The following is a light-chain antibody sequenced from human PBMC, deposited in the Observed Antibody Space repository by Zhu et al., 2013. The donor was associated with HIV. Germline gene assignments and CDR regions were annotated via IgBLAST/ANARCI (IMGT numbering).Light chain of an antibody. CDR1: QSISSTY. Sequence: EIVLTQSPGTLSLSPGERATLSCRASQSISSTYLAWYQQIPGQAPRLLIYSASSRATGIPDRFSGSGSGTAFTLTISRPEPEDFAVYYCQQYASSPRTFGQGTKLEI. V-gene: IGKV3-20*01. CDR3: QQYASSPRT. J-gene: IGKJ2*01. CDR2: SAS.